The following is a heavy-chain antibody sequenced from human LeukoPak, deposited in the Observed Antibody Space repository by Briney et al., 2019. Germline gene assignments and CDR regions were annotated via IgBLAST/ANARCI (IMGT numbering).Heavy chain of an antibody. CDR3: ARGGGYGDSQNRIGAFDI. D-gene: IGHD4-17*01. CDR1: GGSISNYY. J-gene: IGHJ3*02. V-gene: IGHV4-59*01. Sequence: PSETLSLTCTVSGGSISNYYWSWIWQPPGKGLEWIGYIYYSGSTNYNPSLESRVTISVDTSKNQFSLKLSSVTAADTAVYYCARGGGYGDSQNRIGAFDIWGQGTMVTVSS. CDR2: IYYSGST.